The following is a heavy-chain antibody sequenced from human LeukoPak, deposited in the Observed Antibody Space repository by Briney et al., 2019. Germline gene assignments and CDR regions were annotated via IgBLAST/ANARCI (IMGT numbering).Heavy chain of an antibody. Sequence: GASVKVSCKVSGYTLIELSMHWVRQAPGKGLEWMGGFDPEDGETIYAQKFQGRVTMTEDTSTDTAYMELSSLRSEDTAVYYCATDLTVTTLFDYWGQGTLVTVSS. CDR2: FDPEDGET. CDR3: ATDLTVTTLFDY. J-gene: IGHJ4*02. V-gene: IGHV1-24*01. CDR1: GYTLIELS. D-gene: IGHD4-17*01.